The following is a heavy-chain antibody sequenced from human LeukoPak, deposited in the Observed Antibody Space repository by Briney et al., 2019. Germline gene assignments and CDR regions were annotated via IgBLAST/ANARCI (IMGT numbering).Heavy chain of an antibody. D-gene: IGHD1-26*01. CDR3: ARDSRVVGATYPRGFDP. J-gene: IGHJ5*02. CDR1: GGSISSYY. V-gene: IGHV4-38-2*02. Sequence: NPSETLSLTCTVSGGSISSYYWSWIRQPPGKGLEWIGSIYHSGSTYYNPSFKSRVTISVDTSKNQFSLKLSSVTAADTAVYYCARDSRVVGATYPRGFDPWGQGTLVTVSS. CDR2: IYHSGST.